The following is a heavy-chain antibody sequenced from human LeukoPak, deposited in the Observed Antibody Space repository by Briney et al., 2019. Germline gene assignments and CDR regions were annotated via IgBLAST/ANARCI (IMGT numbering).Heavy chain of an antibody. Sequence: GASVKVSCKASGYTFTSYYMHWVRQAPGQGLEWMGIINPSGGSTSYAQKFQGRVTMTRDTSTSTVYMELSSLRSEDTAVYYCARHGIYSGYDFGRPNYYYYMDVWGKGTTVTVSS. J-gene: IGHJ6*03. CDR2: INPSGGST. D-gene: IGHD5-12*01. CDR1: GYTFTSYY. CDR3: ARHGIYSGYDFGRPNYYYYMDV. V-gene: IGHV1-46*01.